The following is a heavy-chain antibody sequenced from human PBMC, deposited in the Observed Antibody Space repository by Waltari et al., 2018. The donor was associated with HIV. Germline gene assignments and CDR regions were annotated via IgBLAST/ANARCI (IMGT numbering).Heavy chain of an antibody. J-gene: IGHJ6*02. Sequence: QVQLVESGGGLVKPGGSLRLSCAASGFTFSDYYMSWIRQAPGKGLEWLSYISSTGSTIYYADSVKGRFTISRDNAKNSLYLQMNSLRAEDTAVYYCARDVHYVPGDSKHYYYGLDVWGQGTTVTVSS. CDR3: ARDVHYVPGDSKHYYYGLDV. V-gene: IGHV3-11*01. D-gene: IGHD3-10*02. CDR1: GFTFSDYY. CDR2: ISSTGSTI.